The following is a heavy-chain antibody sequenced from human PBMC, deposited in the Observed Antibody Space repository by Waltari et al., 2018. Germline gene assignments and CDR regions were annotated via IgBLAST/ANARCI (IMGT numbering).Heavy chain of an antibody. J-gene: IGHJ5*02. CDR2: IYYSGIT. Sequence: QVQLQESGPGLVKPSETLSLTCTVSGGSISRYYWSWIRQPPGKGLEGIGYIYYSGITNYNPSLKSRVTISVDTSKNQFSLKLSSVTAADTAVYYCARSRAARPLDPWGQGTLVTVSS. V-gene: IGHV4-59*01. CDR3: ARSRAARPLDP. CDR1: GGSISRYY. D-gene: IGHD6-6*01.